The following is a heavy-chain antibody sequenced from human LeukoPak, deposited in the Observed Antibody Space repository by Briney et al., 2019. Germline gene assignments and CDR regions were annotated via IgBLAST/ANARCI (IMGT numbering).Heavy chain of an antibody. J-gene: IGHJ4*02. CDR3: ARVTVGAFDY. V-gene: IGHV3-74*01. CDR2: INSDGSST. CDR1: GFTFSSYW. Sequence: GGSLRLSCAPSGFTFSSYWMHWVRQAPGKGLAWVSRINSDGSSTTYADSVKGRFTISRDNAKNTVYLQMNNLRAEDTAVYYCARVTVGAFDYWGQGTLVTVSS. D-gene: IGHD1-26*01.